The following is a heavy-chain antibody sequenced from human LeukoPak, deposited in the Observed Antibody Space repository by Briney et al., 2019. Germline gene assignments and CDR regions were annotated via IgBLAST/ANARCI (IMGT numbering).Heavy chain of an antibody. CDR3: ARGPSVTSIGGP. CDR1: GGSISHYY. J-gene: IGHJ5*02. CDR2: TYYGGST. V-gene: IGHV4-59*01. D-gene: IGHD4-17*01. Sequence: SETLSLTCTVSGGSISHYYWSWIRQPPEKGLEWIGYTYYGGSTKFNPSLKSRVAISVDTSKKQFSLNLTSVTAADTAVYYCARGPSVTSIGGPWGQGTLVTVSS.